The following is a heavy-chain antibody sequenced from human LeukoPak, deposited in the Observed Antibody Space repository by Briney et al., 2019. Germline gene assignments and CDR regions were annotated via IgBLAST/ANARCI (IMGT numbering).Heavy chain of an antibody. J-gene: IGHJ4*02. Sequence: GGSLRLSCSASGFSFSTCALHWVRQAPGKGLDYVSAISSNGLTHYADSVKGRFTIFRDNPKNTLFLQMTSLRTEDTAVYYCVKSPYQDYRRNIDFWGQGTLVTVSS. V-gene: IGHV3-64D*09. CDR2: ISSNGLT. CDR3: VKSPYQDYRRNIDF. CDR1: GFSFSTCA. D-gene: IGHD2-2*01.